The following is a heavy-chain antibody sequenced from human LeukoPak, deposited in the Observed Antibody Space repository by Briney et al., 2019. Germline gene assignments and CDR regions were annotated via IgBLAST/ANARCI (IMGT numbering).Heavy chain of an antibody. V-gene: IGHV3-21*01. CDR3: ARGGAARPDY. CDR2: ISSSSSNI. J-gene: IGHJ4*02. Sequence: GGSLRLSCAASGFTFSSYWMHWVRQAPGKGLEWVAYISSSSSNINYADSVRGRFTISRDNARNSLYLHMDSLRVEDKAVYYCARGGAARPDYWGPGTLVTVSS. CDR1: GFTFSSYW. D-gene: IGHD6-6*01.